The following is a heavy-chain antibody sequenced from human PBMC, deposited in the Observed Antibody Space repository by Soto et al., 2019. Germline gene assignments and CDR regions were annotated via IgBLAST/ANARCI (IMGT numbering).Heavy chain of an antibody. CDR1: GGSVSSGSYY. V-gene: IGHV4-61*01. D-gene: IGHD3-22*01. J-gene: IGHJ5*02. CDR2: IYYSGNT. Sequence: SETLSLTCTVSGGSVSSGSYYWSWIRQPPGKGLEWIGYIYYSGNTNYNPSLKSRVTISVDTSKNQFSLKLSSVTAADTAVYYCASATYYYDSSGYYFFPWGQGTLVTVSS. CDR3: ASATYYYDSSGYYFFP.